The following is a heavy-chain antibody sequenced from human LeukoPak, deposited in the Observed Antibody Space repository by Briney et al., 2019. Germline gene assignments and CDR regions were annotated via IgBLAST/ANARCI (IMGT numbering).Heavy chain of an antibody. D-gene: IGHD6-19*01. Sequence: GGSLRLSCTASGFTFSTYWMDWVRQAPGKGLEWVANIKQDGSEKYYVDSVKGRFTISRENAKNSLYLQMNSLRAEDTAVYYCARDRDWYSFDSWGQGTLVTVSS. CDR1: GFTFSTYW. V-gene: IGHV3-7*03. J-gene: IGHJ5*01. CDR3: ARDRDWYSFDS. CDR2: IKQDGSEK.